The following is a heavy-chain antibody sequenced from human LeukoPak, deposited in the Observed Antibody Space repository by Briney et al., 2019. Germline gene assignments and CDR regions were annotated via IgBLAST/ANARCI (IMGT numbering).Heavy chain of an antibody. Sequence: GESLKISCKGSGHSFTSYWMGWVRQMPGKGLEWMGIIYPGDSDTRYSPSFQGQVTISADKSISTAYLQWSSLKASDTAMYYCARSYYDILTGYPSDAFDIWGQGTMVTVSS. J-gene: IGHJ3*02. CDR2: IYPGDSDT. CDR3: ARSYYDILTGYPSDAFDI. V-gene: IGHV5-51*01. D-gene: IGHD3-9*01. CDR1: GHSFTSYW.